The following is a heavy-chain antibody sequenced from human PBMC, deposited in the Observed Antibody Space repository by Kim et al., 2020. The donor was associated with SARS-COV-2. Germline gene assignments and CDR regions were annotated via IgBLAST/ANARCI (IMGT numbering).Heavy chain of an antibody. CDR3: ARSDNFDI. D-gene: IGHD2-21*01. Sequence: GGSLRLSCAASGFTFNSYWMHWVRQVPGKGLLWVSRIKSDGSSTSYAASVRGRFTISRDSAKNTLYLEMNSLRAEDTAMYYCARSDNFDIWGQGTMVTVSS. CDR1: GFTFNSYW. J-gene: IGHJ3*02. CDR2: IKSDGSST. V-gene: IGHV3-74*01.